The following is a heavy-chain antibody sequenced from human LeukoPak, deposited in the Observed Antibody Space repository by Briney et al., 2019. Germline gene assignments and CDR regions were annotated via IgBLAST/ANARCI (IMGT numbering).Heavy chain of an antibody. V-gene: IGHV3-23*01. Sequence: GGSLRLSCAASGFTFSSYAITWVRQAPGKGLEWVSIISGSDGDTNYADSVKGRFTISRDNSRNTLYLQLNSLRAEDTAVYYCAKSYGSGSYYYFDYWGQGTLVTVSS. J-gene: IGHJ4*02. CDR3: AKSYGSGSYYYFDY. CDR1: GFTFSSYA. D-gene: IGHD3-10*01. CDR2: ISGSDGDT.